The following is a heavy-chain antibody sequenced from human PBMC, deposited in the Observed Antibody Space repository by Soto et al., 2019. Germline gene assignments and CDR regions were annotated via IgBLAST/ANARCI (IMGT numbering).Heavy chain of an antibody. CDR1: GFTFSTYG. J-gene: IGHJ4*02. V-gene: IGHV3-30*18. D-gene: IGHD6-13*01. Sequence: PGGSRRLSCAASGFTFSTYGMHWVRQAPGKGLEWVAAMSYDGTKQYYVDSVKGRFTISRDNSRNTLFLQLNSLRDEDTAVYYCAKEYGSTWIDHWGQGT. CDR3: AKEYGSTWIDH. CDR2: MSYDGTKQ.